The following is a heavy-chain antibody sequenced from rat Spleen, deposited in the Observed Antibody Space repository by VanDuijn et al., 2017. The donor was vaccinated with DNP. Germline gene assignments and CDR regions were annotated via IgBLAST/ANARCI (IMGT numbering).Heavy chain of an antibody. V-gene: IGHV3-3*01. Sequence: EVLLQESGPGLVKPSQSLSLTCSVTGFSITNNFKWSWIRKFPGNKLEWMGYVTNAGSTHYNPSLKSRISITTDTSKNQFFLQVNSVDTEETATYYCAIQLGVFNYWDQGVMVTVSS. J-gene: IGHJ2*01. D-gene: IGHD5-1*01. CDR1: GFSITNNFK. CDR2: VTNAGST. CDR3: AIQLGVFNY.